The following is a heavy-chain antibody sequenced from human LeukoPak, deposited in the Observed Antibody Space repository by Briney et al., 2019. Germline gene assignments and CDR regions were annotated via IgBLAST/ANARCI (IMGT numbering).Heavy chain of an antibody. CDR2: MNPIGGDT. J-gene: IGHJ6*03. D-gene: IGHD6-19*01. Sequence: ASVKVSCKTSGDTFNNFGINWVRQAPGQGLEWMGWMNPIGGDTGYAQKFQGRVTMTRDTSISTAYMELSSLKSEDTAVYYCARAGTRPLTSYDHFKYYMDVWGRGTTVTVSS. CDR3: ARAGTRPLTSYDHFKYYMDV. CDR1: GDTFNNFG. V-gene: IGHV1-8*01.